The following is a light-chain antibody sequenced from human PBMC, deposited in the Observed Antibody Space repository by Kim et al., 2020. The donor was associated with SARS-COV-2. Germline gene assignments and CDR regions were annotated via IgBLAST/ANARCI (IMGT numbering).Light chain of an antibody. Sequence: ASMSGRSSQSRVQSEGNTDLNWFQQRPGQAPRRLIYKVSNRDSGVPDRFSGSGSETDFTLKIRAVEAEDVGVYYCMRATHWPPCTFGQGTKVDIK. CDR3: MRATHWPPCT. V-gene: IGKV2-30*02. CDR2: KVS. J-gene: IGKJ1*01. CDR1: QSRVQSEGNTD.